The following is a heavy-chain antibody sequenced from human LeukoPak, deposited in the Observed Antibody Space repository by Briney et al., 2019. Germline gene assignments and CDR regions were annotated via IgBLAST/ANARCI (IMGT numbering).Heavy chain of an antibody. Sequence: GGSLSLSCPASGCTYSRYDMHWVRQASRRGVEWVSAIGIEADTYYPGSVQGRFTISSENAKSSLYLQMISLRAGDTAVYYCARGPIVGITETKGYFDYWGQGILVTVSS. D-gene: IGHD1-7*01. J-gene: IGHJ4*02. CDR1: GCTYSRYD. V-gene: IGHV3-13*01. CDR3: ARGPIVGITETKGYFDY. CDR2: IGIEADT.